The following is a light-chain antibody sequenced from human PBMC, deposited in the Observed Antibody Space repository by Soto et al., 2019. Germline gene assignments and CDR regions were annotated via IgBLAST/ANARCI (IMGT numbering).Light chain of an antibody. J-gene: IGKJ1*01. Sequence: EIVVTQSPATLSVSPGERATLSCRASQSVRSNFAWYQQKPGQAPRLLIYGASTRATGIPARFSGSGSGTEFTLTISSLQSEDFAVYYCQQYNDWPPTFGQGTKVDIK. CDR3: QQYNDWPPT. V-gene: IGKV3-15*01. CDR2: GAS. CDR1: QSVRSN.